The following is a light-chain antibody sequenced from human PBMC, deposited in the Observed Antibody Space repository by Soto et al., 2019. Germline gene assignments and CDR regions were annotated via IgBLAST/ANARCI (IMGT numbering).Light chain of an antibody. J-gene: IGLJ2*01. CDR2: EVT. Sequence: QSALTQPPSASGSPGQSVTISCTGISSDVGGYNYVSWYQQYPAKAPKPMVYEVTKRPSGVPDRFSGSTSGNTASLTVSGLQAEDEADYDCSSYAGTNNALFGGGTKLTVL. CDR1: SSDVGGYNY. CDR3: SSYAGTNNAL. V-gene: IGLV2-8*01.